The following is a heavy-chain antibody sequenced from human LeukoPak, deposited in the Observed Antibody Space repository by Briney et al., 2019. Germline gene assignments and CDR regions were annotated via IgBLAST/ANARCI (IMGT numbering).Heavy chain of an antibody. V-gene: IGHV1-2*02. CDR2: INHNSGGT. CDR1: GYTFTGFY. J-gene: IGHJ6*02. CDR3: AREWRSGVTIFGVVPYYGMDV. D-gene: IGHD3-3*01. Sequence: GASVKVSCKASGYTFTGFYMHWVRQAPGQGLEWMGWINHNSGGTNYAQKFQGRVTMTRDTSISTAYMELSRLRSDDTAVYYCAREWRSGVTIFGVVPYYGMDVWGQGTKVTVSS.